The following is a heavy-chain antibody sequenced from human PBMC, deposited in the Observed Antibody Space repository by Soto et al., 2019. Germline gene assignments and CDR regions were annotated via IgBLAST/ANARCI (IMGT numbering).Heavy chain of an antibody. CDR3: ARGFMATSQGWQLSFLY. Sequence: PSETLSLTCTVSGGSISISDHYWNWIRQHPGKGLEWIGYIYYSGSTYYNPSLESRITISVDTSKNQFSLKLSSVSAADTAVYYCARGFMATSQGWQLSFLYWGRGTLVSGS. V-gene: IGHV4-31*03. CDR1: GGSISISDHY. CDR2: IYYSGST. J-gene: IGHJ4*02. D-gene: IGHD5-12*01.